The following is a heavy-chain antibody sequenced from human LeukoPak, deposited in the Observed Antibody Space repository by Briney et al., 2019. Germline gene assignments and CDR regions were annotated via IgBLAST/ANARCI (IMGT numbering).Heavy chain of an antibody. J-gene: IGHJ4*02. CDR1: GFTFSTYA. Sequence: GGSLRLSCAASGFTFSTYAMHWVRQAPGTGLEWVAFIWPDGSKKYYADSVKGRFAISRENSKNTVYLQMNDLRPEDTALYFCAKISSSAESNFDYWGQGTLLTVSS. CDR2: IWPDGSKK. CDR3: AKISSSAESNFDY. D-gene: IGHD6-25*01. V-gene: IGHV3-30*02.